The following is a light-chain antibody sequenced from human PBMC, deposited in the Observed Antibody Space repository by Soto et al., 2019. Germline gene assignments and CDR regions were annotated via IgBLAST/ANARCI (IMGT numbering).Light chain of an antibody. CDR1: QSISSW. CDR3: QHYNSYSIT. CDR2: KAS. J-gene: IGKJ5*01. Sequence: DIQMTQSPSTLSASVGDRVTITCRASQSISSWLDWYQQKPGKAPKLLIYKASSLESGVPSRFSGSGSGTELTLTISSLQPDDFATYYCQHYNSYSITFGQRTRLEIK. V-gene: IGKV1-5*03.